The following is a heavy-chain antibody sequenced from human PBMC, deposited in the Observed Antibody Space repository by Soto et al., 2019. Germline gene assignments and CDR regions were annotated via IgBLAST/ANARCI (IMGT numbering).Heavy chain of an antibody. D-gene: IGHD4-17*01. J-gene: IGHJ6*02. CDR2: IYYSGST. CDR1: GGSISSYY. V-gene: IGHV4-59*01. CDR3: ARDAKVTSYYYYYGMDV. Sequence: PSETLSLTCIVSGGSISSYYWSWIRQPPGKGLEWIGYIYYSGSTNYNPSLKSRVTISVDTSKNQFSLKLSSVTAADTAVYYCARDAKVTSYYYYYGMDVWGQGTTVTVSS.